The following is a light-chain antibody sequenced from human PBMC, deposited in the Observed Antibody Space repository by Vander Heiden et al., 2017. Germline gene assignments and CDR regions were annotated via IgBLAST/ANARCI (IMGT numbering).Light chain of an antibody. CDR2: WAS. CDR3: QQDDSTPYT. Sequence: DIVMTQSPDSLPVSLGERATINCKSSQSVLYSSDNKNYLAWYQQKPGQSPKLLIYWASAREYGVPDRFSGSGSGTDFTLTISSLQAEDVAVYYCQQDDSTPYTFGQGTRLEIK. J-gene: IGKJ2*01. V-gene: IGKV4-1*01. CDR1: QSVLYSSDNKNY.